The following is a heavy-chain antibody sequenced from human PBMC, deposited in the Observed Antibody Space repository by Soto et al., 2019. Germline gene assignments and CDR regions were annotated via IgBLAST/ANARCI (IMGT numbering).Heavy chain of an antibody. CDR3: AAPACAATWCSPSHNLDH. CDR1: GGTFVRHV. D-gene: IGHD2-2*01. Sequence: QVQLVQSGAEVKKPESSVKVSCKTSGGTFVRHVISWVRQAPGQGPEWMGKINPLSGIPNYAQKFQDRVTFTADTDSSTASMELSSLRSGDTAVYYCAAPACAATWCSPSHNLDHWGQGTLVTVSS. CDR2: INPLSGIP. J-gene: IGHJ4*02. V-gene: IGHV1-69*09.